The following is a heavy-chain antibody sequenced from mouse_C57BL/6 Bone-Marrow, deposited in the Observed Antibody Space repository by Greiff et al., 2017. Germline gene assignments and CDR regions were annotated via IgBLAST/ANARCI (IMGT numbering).Heavy chain of an antibody. CDR2: INPYNGGT. Sequence: VQLQQSGPVLVKPGASVKMSCKASGYTFTDYYMNWVKQSHGKSLEWIGVINPYNGGTSYNQKFKGKATLTVDKSSSTAYMELNSLTSEDSAVYYCAREEAYYSKGYAMDYWGQGTSVTVSS. J-gene: IGHJ4*01. D-gene: IGHD2-5*01. CDR1: GYTFTDYY. CDR3: AREEAYYSKGYAMDY. V-gene: IGHV1-19*01.